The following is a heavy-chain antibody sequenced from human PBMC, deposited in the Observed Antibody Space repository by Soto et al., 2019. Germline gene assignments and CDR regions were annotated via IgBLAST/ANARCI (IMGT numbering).Heavy chain of an antibody. D-gene: IGHD6-19*01. CDR3: VRVQESGGWGAFDY. CDR1: GFTFSGFW. CDR2: INGDGSVT. V-gene: IGHV3-74*01. J-gene: IGHJ4*02. Sequence: EVQLVESGGGLVQPGGSLRLSCTASGFTFSGFWMHWVRQAPGKGLVWVSRINGDGSVTNYADSVKGRFTISRDNAKNTLYLQMSSLRVEDTAVYYGVRVQESGGWGAFDYWGQGTLVTVSS.